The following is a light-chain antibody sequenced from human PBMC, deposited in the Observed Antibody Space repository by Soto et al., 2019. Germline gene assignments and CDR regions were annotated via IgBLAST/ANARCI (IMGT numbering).Light chain of an antibody. CDR2: DVS. Sequence: QSVLTQPRSVSGSPGQSVTISCTGTSGDFGGYNYVSWYQQHPGKAPKLMIYDVSKRPSGVPDRFSGSKSGNTASLTISGLQAEDEADYYCCSYAGSYTLGVFGTGTKVTVL. CDR3: CSYAGSYTLGV. CDR1: SGDFGGYNY. J-gene: IGLJ1*01. V-gene: IGLV2-11*01.